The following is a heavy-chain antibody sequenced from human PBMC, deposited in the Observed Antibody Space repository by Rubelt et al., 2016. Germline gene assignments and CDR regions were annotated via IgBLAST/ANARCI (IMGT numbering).Heavy chain of an antibody. CDR1: GGSISSSSYY. CDR2: IYYSGST. J-gene: IGHJ4*02. Sequence: QVQLQESGPGLVKPSETLSLTCTVSGGSISSSSYYWGWIRQPPGKGLEWIESIYYSGSTYYNPSLKSRVTISVDTSKNQFSLKLSSVTAADTAVYYCAAAPDSSGYYGNFDYWGQGTLVTVSS. V-gene: IGHV4-39*01. CDR3: AAAPDSSGYYGNFDY. D-gene: IGHD3-22*01.